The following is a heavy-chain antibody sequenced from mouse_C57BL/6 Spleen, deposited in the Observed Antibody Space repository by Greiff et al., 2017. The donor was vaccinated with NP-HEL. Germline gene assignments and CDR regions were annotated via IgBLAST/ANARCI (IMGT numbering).Heavy chain of an antibody. V-gene: IGHV1-42*01. J-gene: IGHJ2*01. CDR2: INPSTGGT. D-gene: IGHD4-1*01. CDR1: GYSFTGYY. Sequence: EVQLQQSGPELVKPGASVKISCKASGYSFTGYYMNWVKQSPEKSLEWIGEINPSTGGTTYNQKFKAKATLTVDKSSSTPYMQLKSLTSEDSAVYYCARKLLDYWGQGTTLTVSS. CDR3: ARKLLDY.